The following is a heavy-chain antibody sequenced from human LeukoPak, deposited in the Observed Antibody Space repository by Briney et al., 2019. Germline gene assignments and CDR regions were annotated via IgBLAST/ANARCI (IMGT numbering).Heavy chain of an antibody. J-gene: IGHJ4*02. CDR3: AKDTLRASRLHYYFDY. D-gene: IGHD6-13*01. CDR1: GFTFSSYG. Sequence: GRSLRLSCAASGFTFSSYGMHWVRQAPGKGLEWVAVIWYDGSNKYYADSVKGRFTISRDNSKNTLYLQMNSLRAEDTAVYYCAKDTLRASRLHYYFDYWGQGTLVTVSS. V-gene: IGHV3-33*06. CDR2: IWYDGSNK.